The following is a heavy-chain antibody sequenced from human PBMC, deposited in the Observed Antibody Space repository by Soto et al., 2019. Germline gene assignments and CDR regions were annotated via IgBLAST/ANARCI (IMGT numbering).Heavy chain of an antibody. CDR1: GYTFTSYG. CDR2: ISAYNGNT. CDR3: ARNRLDDILTGSMDV. J-gene: IGHJ6*03. V-gene: IGHV1-18*01. D-gene: IGHD3-9*01. Sequence: GASVKVSCKASGYTFTSYGISWVRQAPGQGLEWMGWISAYNGNTNYAQKLQGRVTMTTDTSTSTAYMELRSLRSDDTAVYYCARNRLDDILTGSMDVWGKGTTVTVSS.